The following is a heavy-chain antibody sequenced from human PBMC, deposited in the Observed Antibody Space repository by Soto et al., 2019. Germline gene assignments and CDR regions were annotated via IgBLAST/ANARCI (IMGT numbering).Heavy chain of an antibody. CDR2: IYYSGST. V-gene: IGHV4-39*01. J-gene: IGHJ4*02. D-gene: IGHD3-22*01. CDR1: GGSISSSSYY. CDR3: AMPYYYDSSGYPAGAFDY. Sequence: TSETLSLTCTVSGGSISSSSYYWGWIRQPPGKGLEWIGSIYYSGSTYYNPSLKSRVTISVDTSKNQFSLKLSSVTAADTAVYYCAMPYYYDSSGYPAGAFDYWGQGTLVTVSS.